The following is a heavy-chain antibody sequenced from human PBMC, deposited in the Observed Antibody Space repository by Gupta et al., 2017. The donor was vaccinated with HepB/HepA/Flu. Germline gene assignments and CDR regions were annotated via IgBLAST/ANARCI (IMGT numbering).Heavy chain of an antibody. V-gene: IGHV3-30-3*01. D-gene: IGHD2-8*01. CDR2: ISYDGSNT. J-gene: IGHJ5*02. CDR1: PFSSYA. CDR3: ARDSQDSVLMVYARWGNNWFDP. Sequence: PFSSYAMHWVRQAPGKGLEWVAVISYDGSNTYDADSVKGRFTISRDNSKNTLYLQMNSLRAEDTAVYYCARDSQDSVLMVYARWGNNWFDPWGQRTRGTVSA.